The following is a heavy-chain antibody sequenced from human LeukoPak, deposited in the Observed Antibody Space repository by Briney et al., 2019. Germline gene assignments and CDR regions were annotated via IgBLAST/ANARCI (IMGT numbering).Heavy chain of an antibody. J-gene: IGHJ5*02. Sequence: PSETLSLTCTVPGYSISSGYYWGWIRQPPGKGLEWIGSIYHSGSTYYNPSLKSRVTISVDTSKNQFSLKLSSVTAADTAVYYSARAGNPGGNLASYGDYSDRGSWFDPWGQGTLVTVSS. D-gene: IGHD4-17*01. CDR2: IYHSGST. CDR3: ARAGNPGGNLASYGDYSDRGSWFDP. V-gene: IGHV4-38-2*02. CDR1: GYSISSGYY.